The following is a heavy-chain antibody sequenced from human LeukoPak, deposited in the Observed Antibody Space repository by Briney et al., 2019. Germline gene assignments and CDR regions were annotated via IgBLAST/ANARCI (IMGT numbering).Heavy chain of an antibody. Sequence: GGSLRLSCAASGFTFSSYGMHWVRQAPGKGLEWVAVIWYVGSNKYYADSVKGRFTISRDNSKNTLYLQMNSLRAEDTAVYYCARGAPGSGWYYFDYWGQGTLVTVSS. D-gene: IGHD6-19*01. CDR3: ARGAPGSGWYYFDY. V-gene: IGHV3-33*01. CDR2: IWYVGSNK. CDR1: GFTFSSYG. J-gene: IGHJ4*02.